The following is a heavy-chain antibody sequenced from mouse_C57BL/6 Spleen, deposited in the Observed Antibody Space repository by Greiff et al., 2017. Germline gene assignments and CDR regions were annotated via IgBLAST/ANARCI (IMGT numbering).Heavy chain of an antibody. Sequence: QVQLKQSGPELVKPGASVKISCKASGYAFSSSWMNWVKQRPGKGLEWIGRIYPGDGDTNYNGKFKGKATLTADKSSSTAYMQLSSLTSEDAAVYFCARGVPWYFDVWGTGTTVTVSS. J-gene: IGHJ1*03. V-gene: IGHV1-82*01. CDR1: GYAFSSSW. CDR2: IYPGDGDT. CDR3: ARGVPWYFDV.